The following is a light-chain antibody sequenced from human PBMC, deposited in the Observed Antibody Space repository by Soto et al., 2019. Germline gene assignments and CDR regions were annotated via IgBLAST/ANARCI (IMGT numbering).Light chain of an antibody. J-gene: IGKJ1*01. V-gene: IGKV3-20*01. CDR3: QQSGSSPGT. CDR2: GAT. Sequence: ESVLTQSTGTLSFSPGERATLSCRASQSVSSNLLAWYQQKPGQAPRLLIYGATNRATGIPDRFSGSGSGTDFTLTISRLEPEDFAVYYCQQSGSSPGTFGQGTKVDIK. CDR1: QSVSSNL.